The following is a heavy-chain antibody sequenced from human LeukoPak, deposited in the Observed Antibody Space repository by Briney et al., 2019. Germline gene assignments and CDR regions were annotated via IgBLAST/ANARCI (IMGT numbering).Heavy chain of an antibody. CDR3: ARDSFAGGYYYYLDV. J-gene: IGHJ6*03. V-gene: IGHV4-4*07. CDR1: GGSISSYY. CDR2: IYTSGST. Sequence: PSETLSLTCTVSGGSISSYYWSWIRQPAGKGLEWIGRIYTSGSTNYNPSLKSRVTMSVDTSKNQFTLKLNSVTAADTAVYYCARDSFAGGYYYYLDVWGKGTTVTVSS. D-gene: IGHD3-10*01.